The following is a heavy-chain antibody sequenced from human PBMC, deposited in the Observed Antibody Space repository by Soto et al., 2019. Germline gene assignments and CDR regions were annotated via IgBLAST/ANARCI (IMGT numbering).Heavy chain of an antibody. D-gene: IGHD3-10*01. Sequence: SETLSLTCAVSGGSISSGGYSWSWIRQPPGKGLEWIGYIYHSGSTYYNPSLKSRVTISVDRSKNQFSLKLSSVTAADTAVYYCARATGSHIDYWGQGTLVTVSS. J-gene: IGHJ4*02. V-gene: IGHV4-30-2*01. CDR2: IYHSGST. CDR3: ARATGSHIDY. CDR1: GGSISSGGYS.